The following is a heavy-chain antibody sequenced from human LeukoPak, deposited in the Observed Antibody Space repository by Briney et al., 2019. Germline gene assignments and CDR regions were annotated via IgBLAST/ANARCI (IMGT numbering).Heavy chain of an antibody. D-gene: IGHD1-1*01. CDR2: INHSGST. CDR3: ARRGGTMGTDY. V-gene: IGHV4-34*01. Sequence: KPSETLSLTCAVYGGSFSGYYWSWIRQPPGKGLEWIGEINHSGSTNYNPSLKSRVTISVDTSKNQFSLKLSSVTAADTAVYYCARRGGTMGTDYWGQGTLVTVSS. J-gene: IGHJ4*02. CDR1: GGSFSGYY.